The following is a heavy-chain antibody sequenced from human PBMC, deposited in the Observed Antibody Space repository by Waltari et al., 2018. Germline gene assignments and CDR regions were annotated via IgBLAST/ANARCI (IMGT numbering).Heavy chain of an antibody. J-gene: IGHJ4*02. D-gene: IGHD4-17*01. CDR3: ARVDDYGYDY. Sequence: QVQLQESGPGLVKPSETLSLTCAVYGYSISSGYYWGWIRQPPGKGLEWMGSIYHSGSTYYNPSLKSRVTISVDTSKNQFSLKLSSVTAADTAVYYCARVDDYGYDYWGQGTLVTVSS. CDR2: IYHSGST. V-gene: IGHV4-38-2*01. CDR1: GYSISSGYY.